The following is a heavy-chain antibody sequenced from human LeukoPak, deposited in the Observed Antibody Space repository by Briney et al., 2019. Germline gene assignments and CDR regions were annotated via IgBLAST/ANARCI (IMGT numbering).Heavy chain of an antibody. CDR1: GGSFSGYY. D-gene: IGHD2-8*02. J-gene: IGHJ5*02. V-gene: IGHV4-34*01. CDR2: INHSGST. Sequence: PSETLSLTCAVYGGSFSGYYWSWIRQPPGKGLEWTGEINHSGSTNYNPSLKSRVTISVDTSKNQFSLKLSSVTAADTAVYYCATHPWSWGQGTLVTVSS. CDR3: ATHPWS.